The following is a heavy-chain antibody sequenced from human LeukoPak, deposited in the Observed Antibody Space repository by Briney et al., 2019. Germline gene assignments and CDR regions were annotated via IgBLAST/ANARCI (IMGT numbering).Heavy chain of an antibody. D-gene: IGHD3-3*01. CDR1: GITVSTNY. Sequence: GGSLRLSCAASGITVSTNYMSWVRQAPGKGLEWVSIIYSGGGTYYADSVKGRFTISRENSKNTLYLQMNSLRAEDTAVYYCAKDTRTISCLDYWGQGTLVTVSS. V-gene: IGHV3-53*01. CDR2: IYSGGGT. J-gene: IGHJ4*02. CDR3: AKDTRTISCLDY.